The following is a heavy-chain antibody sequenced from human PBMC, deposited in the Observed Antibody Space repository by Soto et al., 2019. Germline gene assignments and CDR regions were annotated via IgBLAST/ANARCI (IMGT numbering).Heavy chain of an antibody. D-gene: IGHD3-9*01. J-gene: IGHJ4*02. CDR1: GFTFNTYA. V-gene: IGHV3-23*01. CDR2: ISASGGSP. CDR3: VTRRTAVRGVWLLY. Sequence: PGGSLRLSCAASGFTFNTYAMNSVRQAPGRGLEWASTISASGGSPNYADSVKGRFSISRDNSKNTVFLQMNSLRVEDTAVYYCVTRRTAVRGVWLLYWGPGTLGTVSS.